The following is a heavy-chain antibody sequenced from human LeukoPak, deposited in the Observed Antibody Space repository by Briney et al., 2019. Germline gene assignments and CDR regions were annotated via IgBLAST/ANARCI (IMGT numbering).Heavy chain of an antibody. J-gene: IGHJ6*02. CDR2: INSDGSST. CDR1: GFTFSSYW. CDR3: ARDGTYYDFWSGEYGMDV. D-gene: IGHD3-3*01. V-gene: IGHV3-74*01. Sequence: GGSLRLSCAASGFTFSSYWMHWVRHAPGKGLGWVSRINSDGSSTSYADSVKGRITISRDNAKNTLYLQMNSLRAEDTAVYYCARDGTYYDFWSGEYGMDVWGQGTTVTVSS.